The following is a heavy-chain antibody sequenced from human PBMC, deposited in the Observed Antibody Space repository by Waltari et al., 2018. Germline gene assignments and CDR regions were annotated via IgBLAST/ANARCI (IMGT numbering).Heavy chain of an antibody. Sequence: QVQLQESGPGLVKPSETLSLTCAVSGYSISSGYYWGWIRPPPGKGLEWIGSIYHSGSTYYHPSLNRRVTISVDTSKNQSSLKLSSVTAADTAVYYCAKDDTTVTTMGWFDPWGQGTLVTVSS. CDR3: AKDDTTVTTMGWFDP. CDR1: GYSISSGYY. V-gene: IGHV4-38-2*02. J-gene: IGHJ5*02. CDR2: IYHSGST. D-gene: IGHD4-17*01.